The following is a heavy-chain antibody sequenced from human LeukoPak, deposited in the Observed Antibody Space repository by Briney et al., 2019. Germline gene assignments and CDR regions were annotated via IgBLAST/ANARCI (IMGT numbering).Heavy chain of an antibody. CDR1: GGSIYSYY. CDR3: ARGAYSGYSFDY. V-gene: IGHV4-59*01. CDR2: IYDSGST. D-gene: IGHD5-12*01. Sequence: PSETLSLTCTVSGGSIYSYYWTWIRQSPGKGLEWICYIYDSGSTNYNPSLKSRLTLSVDVSKNQFSLKLSSVTAADTAVYYCARGAYSGYSFDYWGQGTLVTVSS. J-gene: IGHJ4*02.